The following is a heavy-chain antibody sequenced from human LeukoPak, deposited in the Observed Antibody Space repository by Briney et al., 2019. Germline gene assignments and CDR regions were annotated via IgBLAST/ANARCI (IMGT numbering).Heavy chain of an antibody. CDR3: PKQSYASGWNPFDY. D-gene: IGHD6-19*01. CDR2: VSGGGVTT. J-gene: IGHJ4*02. V-gene: IGHV3-23*01. Sequence: GGSLRLSCAASGFTFSSYAMSWVRQAPGKGLEWVSTVSGGGVTTYYADSAKGRFTISRDNSKNTLYLQMNSLTAEDTAVYYCPKQSYASGWNPFDYWGQGILVIVSS. CDR1: GFTFSSYA.